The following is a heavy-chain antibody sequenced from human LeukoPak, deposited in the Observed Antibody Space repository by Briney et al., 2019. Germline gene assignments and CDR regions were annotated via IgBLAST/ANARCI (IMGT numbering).Heavy chain of an antibody. D-gene: IGHD3-22*01. CDR1: GGSISSPNW. J-gene: IGHJ4*02. CDR2: IYHSGMT. V-gene: IGHV4-4*02. Sequence: PSETLSLTCAVSGGSISSPNWWSWVRQPPGKELEWIGEIYHSGMTNYKTSLKSRVTISVDESKNQFSLRLSSVTAADTAVYYCARDGYYYDSGGYYTFDYWGQGTLVTVSS. CDR3: ARDGYYYDSGGYYTFDY.